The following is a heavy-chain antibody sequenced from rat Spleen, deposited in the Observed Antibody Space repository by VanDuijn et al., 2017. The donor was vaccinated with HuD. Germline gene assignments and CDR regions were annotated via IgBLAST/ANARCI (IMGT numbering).Heavy chain of an antibody. Sequence: QVQLKESGPGLVQPSQTLSLTCTVSGFSLTNYDVHWVRQPPGKGLEWMGVIWGNGDTNYNSALQSRLSISRDTSKSQLFLQMNNLQTEDTAMYFCARSDYSSPYYFDYWGQGVMVTVSS. CDR2: IWGNGDT. CDR3: ARSDYSSPYYFDY. V-gene: IGHV2S61*01. J-gene: IGHJ2*01. D-gene: IGHD1-2*01. CDR1: GFSLTNYD.